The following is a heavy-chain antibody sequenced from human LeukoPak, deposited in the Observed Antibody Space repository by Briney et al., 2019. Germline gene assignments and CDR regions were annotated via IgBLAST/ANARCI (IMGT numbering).Heavy chain of an antibody. J-gene: IGHJ5*02. CDR2: ISPQNGNT. V-gene: IGHV1-18*01. CDR1: GYTFDKFG. Sequence: ASVKVSCKASGYTFDKFGIAWVRQAPGQGLEWMGWISPQNGNTKYAQKVQDRVSMTIDTSTSTAYMELRSLRPDDTAVYYCARAAPFDPWGQGTLVTVSS. CDR3: ARAAPFDP.